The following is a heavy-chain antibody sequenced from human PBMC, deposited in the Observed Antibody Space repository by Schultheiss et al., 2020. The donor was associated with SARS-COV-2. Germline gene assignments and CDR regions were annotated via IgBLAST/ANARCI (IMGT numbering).Heavy chain of an antibody. CDR2: IIPIFGTA. V-gene: IGHV1-69*05. CDR1: GGTFSSYA. CDR3: ARARAVGATTDYFDY. Sequence: SVKVSCKASGGTFSSYAISWVRQAPGQGLEWMGGIIPIFGTANYAQKLQGRVTMTTDTSTSTAYMELRSLRSDDTAVYYCARARAVGATTDYFDYWGQGTLVTVSS. D-gene: IGHD1-26*01. J-gene: IGHJ4*02.